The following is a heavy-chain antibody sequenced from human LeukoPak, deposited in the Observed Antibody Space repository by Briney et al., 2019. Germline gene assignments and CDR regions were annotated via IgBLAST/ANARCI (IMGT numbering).Heavy chain of an antibody. J-gene: IGHJ4*02. CDR1: GVTFSSYS. CDR2: ISSSSSYM. CDR3: ARVRVGGTNYFDS. D-gene: IGHD1-26*01. Sequence: GGSLRLSCAASGVTFSSYSMNWVRQTPGKGLEWVSSISSSSSYMNYADPVKGRFTISRDNAKNSLFLQMNSLRAEDTAVYYCARVRVGGTNYFDSWGQGTLVTVSS. V-gene: IGHV3-21*01.